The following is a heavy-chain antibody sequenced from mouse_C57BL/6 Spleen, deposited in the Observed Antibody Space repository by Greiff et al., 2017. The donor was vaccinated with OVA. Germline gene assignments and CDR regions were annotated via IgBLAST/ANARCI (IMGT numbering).Heavy chain of an antibody. CDR1: GFTFSSYA. CDR3: ARDYYGSGAY. D-gene: IGHD1-1*01. Sequence: EVQLQESGGGLVKPGGSLKLSCAASGFTFSSYAMSWVRQTPEKRLEWVATISDGGSYTYYPDNVKGRFTISRDNAKNNLYLQMSHLKSEDTAMYYCARDYYGSGAYWGQGTLVTVSA. CDR2: ISDGGSYT. J-gene: IGHJ3*01. V-gene: IGHV5-4*01.